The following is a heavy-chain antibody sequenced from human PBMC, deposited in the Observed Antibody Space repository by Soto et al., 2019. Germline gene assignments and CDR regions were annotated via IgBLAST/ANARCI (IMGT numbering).Heavy chain of an antibody. D-gene: IGHD3-10*01. CDR2: VYHSGST. CDR3: ARVDIIRGAAIAY. J-gene: IGHJ4*02. CDR1: GDSISSRFS. Sequence: QVQLQESASGLVKPLEILSLTCIVSGDSISSRFSWHWVRRPPGEGLECLGYVYHSGSTHYNPSLWGRITMSGDSSKNMFSLKLSDVTAAHTAVYYCARVDIIRGAAIAYWGQGTLVSVS. V-gene: IGHV4-30-2*01.